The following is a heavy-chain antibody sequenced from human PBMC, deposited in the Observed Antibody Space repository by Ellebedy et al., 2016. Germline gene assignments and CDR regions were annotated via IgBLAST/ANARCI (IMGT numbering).Heavy chain of an antibody. CDR3: ARSLAYYDILTGSRTFDY. D-gene: IGHD3-9*01. J-gene: IGHJ4*02. V-gene: IGHV4-39*07. CDR2: IYYSGST. CDR1: GGSISSSSYY. Sequence: SETLSLXXTVSGGSISSSSYYWGWIRQPPGKGLEWIGSIYYSGSTYYNPSLKSRVTISVDTSKNQFSLKLSSVTAADTAVYYCARSLAYYDILTGSRTFDYWGQGTLVTVSS.